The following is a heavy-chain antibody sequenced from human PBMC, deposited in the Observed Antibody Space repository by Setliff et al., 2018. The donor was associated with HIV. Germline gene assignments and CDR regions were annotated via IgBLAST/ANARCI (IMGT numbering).Heavy chain of an antibody. D-gene: IGHD3-22*01. Sequence: LSLTCAVYGGSFSGYYWSWIRQAPGKGLEWIGFIRTKAHGGTTEYAASVRGRFTISRDNSKNTLYLQMNSLRAEDTAVYYCAKDRYYDSSGSPFDYWGQGTLVTVSS. CDR2: IRTKAHGGTT. V-gene: IGHV3-49*03. CDR3: AKDRYYDSSGSPFDY. J-gene: IGHJ4*02. CDR1: GGSFSGYY.